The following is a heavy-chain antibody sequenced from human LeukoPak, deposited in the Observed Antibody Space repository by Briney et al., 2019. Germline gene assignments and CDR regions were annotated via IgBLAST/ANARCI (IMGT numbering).Heavy chain of an antibody. Sequence: SETLSLTCTVSGGSISSYYWSWIRQPPGKGLEWIGYIYYSGSTNYNPSLKSRVTISVDTSKNQFSLKLSSVTAADTAVYYCARDHRGYDGSGYYLIDAFDIWGQGTMVTVSS. J-gene: IGHJ3*02. V-gene: IGHV4-59*01. CDR3: ARDHRGYDGSGYYLIDAFDI. D-gene: IGHD3-22*01. CDR2: IYYSGST. CDR1: GGSISSYY.